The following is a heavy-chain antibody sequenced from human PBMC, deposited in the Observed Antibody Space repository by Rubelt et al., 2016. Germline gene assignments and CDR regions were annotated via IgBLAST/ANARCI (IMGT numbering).Heavy chain of an antibody. Sequence: QVQLVQSGAEVKKPGASVKVSCKVSGYTLTELSMHWVRQAPGKGLEWMGGFDPEDGETIYAQKFQGRVTMTEDTATDTAYRERSSLRSEDTAVYYCATRSLWFGEIDRYFDYWGQGTLVTVSS. V-gene: IGHV1-24*01. CDR1: GYTLTELS. J-gene: IGHJ4*02. CDR3: ATRSLWFGEIDRYFDY. CDR2: FDPEDGET. D-gene: IGHD3-10*01.